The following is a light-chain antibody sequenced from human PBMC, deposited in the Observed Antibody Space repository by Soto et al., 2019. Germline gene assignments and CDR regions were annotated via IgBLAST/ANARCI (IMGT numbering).Light chain of an antibody. CDR3: QQSYTTPWT. CDR2: AAS. J-gene: IGKJ1*01. CDR1: QSVGVY. Sequence: DIQMTQSPSSLSASVGDRVTITCRASQSVGVYLNWYQQKPGKAPKLLIYAASILQSGVPSRFSGSGSGTDFTLTISSLQAEDFATYYCQQSYTTPWTFGQGNKVDIK. V-gene: IGKV1-39*01.